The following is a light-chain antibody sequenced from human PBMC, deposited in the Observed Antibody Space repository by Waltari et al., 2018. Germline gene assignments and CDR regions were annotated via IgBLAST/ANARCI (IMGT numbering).Light chain of an antibody. J-gene: IGLJ2*01. CDR1: SSDVVGFNF. CDR2: ELS. Sequence: QSALTQPAASSGSTGQSTTISCLGTSSDVVGFNFASWYQLHPGKAPKLLIYELSNRPFAISDRFSGSKSGNTASLTISGLQAEDEADYYCSSYTGSSTVAVFGGGTKLTVL. V-gene: IGLV2-14*01. CDR3: SSYTGSSTVAV.